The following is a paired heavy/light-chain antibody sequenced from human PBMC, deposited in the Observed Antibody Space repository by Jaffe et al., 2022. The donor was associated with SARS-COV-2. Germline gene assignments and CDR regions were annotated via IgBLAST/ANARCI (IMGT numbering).Light chain of an antibody. CDR1: QSILYSNKNY. CDR3: QQYYSSPLT. V-gene: IGKV4-1*01. Sequence: DIVMTQSPDSLAVSLGERATISCKSSQSILYSNKNYLTWYQQKPGQPPKLLIYWASTRESGVPDRFSGSGSGTEFTLTISSLQAEDVAVYYCQQYYSSPLTFGGGTKVEIK. CDR2: WAS. J-gene: IGKJ4*01.
Heavy chain of an antibody. CDR3: VRGYNSGWSINPYYFDY. CDR2: IFPRDSDT. J-gene: IGHJ4*02. D-gene: IGHD6-19*01. CDR1: GYRFTSYW. Sequence: EVQLVQSGAEVRKPGESLKISCKGSGYRFTSYWIGWVRQMPGKGLEWMGIIFPRDSDTRYSPSFQGQVTISADNSISTAYLQWSSLKASDTALYYCVRGYNSGWSINPYYFDYWGQGTLVTVSS. V-gene: IGHV5-51*01.